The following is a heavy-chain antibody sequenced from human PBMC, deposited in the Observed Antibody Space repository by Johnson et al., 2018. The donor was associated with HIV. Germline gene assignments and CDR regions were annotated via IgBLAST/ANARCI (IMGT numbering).Heavy chain of an antibody. Sequence: VQLVESGGGLVKPGGSLRLSCAASGFTFTNAWMSWVRQAPGKGLEWVSAISGSGGSTYYADSVKGRFTISRDNSKNTLYLQMNSLRAEDTAVYYCAKDWPLVATVTADAFDIWGQGTMVTVSS. V-gene: IGHV3-23*04. J-gene: IGHJ3*02. CDR2: ISGSGGST. CDR3: AKDWPLVATVTADAFDI. D-gene: IGHD4-17*01. CDR1: GFTFTNAW.